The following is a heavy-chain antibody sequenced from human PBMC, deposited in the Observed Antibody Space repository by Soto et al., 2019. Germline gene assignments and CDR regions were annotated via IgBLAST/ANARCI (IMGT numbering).Heavy chain of an antibody. V-gene: IGHV3-53*01. CDR3: ARARSGYYYIHFDY. CDR1: GFTVSSNY. J-gene: IGHJ4*02. CDR2: IYSGGST. D-gene: IGHD3-22*01. Sequence: PGGSLRLSCAASGFTVSSNYMSWVRQAPGKGLEWVSVIYSGGSTYYADSVKGRFTISRDNSKNTLYLQMNSLRAEDTAVYYCARARSGYYYIHFDYWGQGTLVAVSS.